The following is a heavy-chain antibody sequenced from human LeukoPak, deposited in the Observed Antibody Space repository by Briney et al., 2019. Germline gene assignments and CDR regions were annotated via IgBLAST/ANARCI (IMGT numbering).Heavy chain of an antibody. J-gene: IGHJ6*02. CDR2: IIPIFGTA. CDR3: ARGGYCSSTSCYHYYYYGMDV. D-gene: IGHD2-2*01. V-gene: IGHV1-69*13. CDR1: GGTFSSYA. Sequence: SVKVSFKASGGTFSSYAISWVRQAPGQGLEWMGGIIPIFGTANYAQKFQGRVTITADESTSTAYMELSSLRSEDTAVYYCARGGYCSSTSCYHYYYYGMDVWGQGTTVTVSS.